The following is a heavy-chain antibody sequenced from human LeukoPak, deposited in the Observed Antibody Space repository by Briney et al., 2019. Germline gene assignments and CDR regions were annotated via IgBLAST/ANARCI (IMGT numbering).Heavy chain of an antibody. CDR3: ARSHYYGSGSYIDAFDI. D-gene: IGHD3-10*01. CDR1: RNTFSNYG. CDR2: ISAYNGNT. Sequence: ASVKVSCKASRNTFSNYGISWVRQAPGQGLEWMGGISAYNGNTNYAQKLQGRVTMTTDTSTSTAYMELRSLRSDDTAVYYCARSHYYGSGSYIDAFDIWGQGTMVTVSS. J-gene: IGHJ3*02. V-gene: IGHV1-18*01.